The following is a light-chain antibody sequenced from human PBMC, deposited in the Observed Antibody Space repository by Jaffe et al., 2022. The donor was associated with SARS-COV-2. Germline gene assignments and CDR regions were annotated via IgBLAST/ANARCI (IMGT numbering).Light chain of an antibody. J-gene: IGKJ1*01. CDR1: QNINSW. CDR3: QQYNGYPWT. CDR2: EAS. V-gene: IGKV1-5*03. Sequence: DIQMTQSPSTLSASVGDRVTITCRASQNINSWLAWYQQKPGKAPNLLICEASNLESGVPSRFSGSGSGTEFTLTISSLQPDDFATYYCQQYNGYPWTFGQGTKVEIK.